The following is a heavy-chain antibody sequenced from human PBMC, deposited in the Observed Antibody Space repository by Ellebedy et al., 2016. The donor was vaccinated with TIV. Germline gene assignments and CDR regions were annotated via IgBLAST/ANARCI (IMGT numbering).Heavy chain of an antibody. V-gene: IGHV3-7*01. Sequence: GESLKISCAASRFSFSSYWMSWVRQAPGKGLEWVANINQNEREKYYVDSVKGRFTISRDNTKSSLYLQMNSLRAEDTAVYFCATDGSYGDFRSPAHAFEAWGQGTMVSVSS. D-gene: IGHD4-17*01. CDR1: RFSFSSYW. J-gene: IGHJ3*01. CDR2: INQNEREK. CDR3: ATDGSYGDFRSPAHAFEA.